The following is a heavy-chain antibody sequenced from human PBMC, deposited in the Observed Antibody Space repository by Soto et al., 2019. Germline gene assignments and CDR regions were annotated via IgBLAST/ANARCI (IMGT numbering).Heavy chain of an antibody. V-gene: IGHV3-74*01. Sequence: GGVLRLSWAASWVNFGDHGGHWVRQVPGKGLVWVSRINTEGSYTTYADSVKGRFTISRENAKNTLYLQVNSLRAEDTAVYYCARGGYNGLDFWGPGTLVTVSS. CDR3: ARGGYNGLDF. J-gene: IGHJ4*02. D-gene: IGHD5-12*01. CDR1: WVNFGDHG. CDR2: INTEGSYT.